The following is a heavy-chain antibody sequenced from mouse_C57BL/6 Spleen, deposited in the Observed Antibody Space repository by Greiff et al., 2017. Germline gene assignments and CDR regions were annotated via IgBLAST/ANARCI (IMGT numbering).Heavy chain of an antibody. CDR1: GYTFTSYW. D-gene: IGHD1-1*01. CDR2: IDPSDSYT. V-gene: IGHV1-69*01. Sequence: QVKLQQPGAELVMPGASVKLSCKASGYTFTSYWMHWVQQRPGPGLEWIGEIDPSDSYTNYNQKFKGKSTLTVDKSSSTAYMQLSSLTSEDSAVYYCARFPYYYGSSLAYYAMDYWGQGTSVTVSS. J-gene: IGHJ4*01. CDR3: ARFPYYYGSSLAYYAMDY.